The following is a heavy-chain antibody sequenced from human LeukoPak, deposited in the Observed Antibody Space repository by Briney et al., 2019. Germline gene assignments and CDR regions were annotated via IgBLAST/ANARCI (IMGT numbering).Heavy chain of an antibody. CDR1: GFTFSSYD. V-gene: IGHV3-13*01. D-gene: IGHD6-19*01. J-gene: IGHJ4*02. CDR3: ARATYSSGWRDFDY. CDR2: IGTAGDT. Sequence: GGSLRLSCAASGFTFSSYDMHWVRQATGKGLEWVSAIGTAGDTYYPGSVKGRFTISRENAKNSLYLQMNSLRAGDTAVYYCARATYSSGWRDFDYWAREPWSPSPQ.